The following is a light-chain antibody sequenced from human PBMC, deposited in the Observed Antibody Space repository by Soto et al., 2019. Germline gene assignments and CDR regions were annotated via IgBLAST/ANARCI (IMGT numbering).Light chain of an antibody. CDR1: QSISYW. V-gene: IGKV1-5*03. CDR3: QQYNNYWT. CDR2: KAS. Sequence: DIQMTQSPSTLSASVGDRVTITCRASQSISYWLAWYQQKPGKAPNLLIYKASSLESGVPSRFSGSGSGTEFTLTISSLQPGDFATYYCQQYNNYWTFGQGTKVDIK. J-gene: IGKJ1*01.